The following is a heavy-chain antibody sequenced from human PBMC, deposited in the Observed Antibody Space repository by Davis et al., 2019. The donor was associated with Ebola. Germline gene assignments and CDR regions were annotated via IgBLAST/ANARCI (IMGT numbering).Heavy chain of an antibody. D-gene: IGHD1-26*01. CDR1: GFTFSRYW. J-gene: IGHJ4*02. CDR3: VKWSYARFDY. CDR2: IKSKSDGGTA. V-gene: IGHV3-15*01. Sequence: PGGSLRLSCAASGFTFSRYWMHWVRQAPGKGLEWVGRIKSKSDGGTADYAAPVRGRFTISRDDSKNTLYLQMNSLKTEDTAVYYCVKWSYARFDYWGQGTLVTVSS.